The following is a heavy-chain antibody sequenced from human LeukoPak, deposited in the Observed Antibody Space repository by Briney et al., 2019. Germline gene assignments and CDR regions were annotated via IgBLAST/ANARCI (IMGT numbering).Heavy chain of an antibody. CDR2: ISSSSSYI. CDR3: ARHLTGTIVPAAMGGDY. CDR1: GFTFSDYY. Sequence: PGGSLRLSCAASGFTFSDYYMSWIRQAPGKGLEWVSYISSSSSYIYYADSVKGRFTISRDNAKNSLYLQMNSLRAEDTAVYYCARHLTGTIVPAAMGGDYWGQGTLVTVSS. D-gene: IGHD2-2*01. J-gene: IGHJ4*02. V-gene: IGHV3-11*06.